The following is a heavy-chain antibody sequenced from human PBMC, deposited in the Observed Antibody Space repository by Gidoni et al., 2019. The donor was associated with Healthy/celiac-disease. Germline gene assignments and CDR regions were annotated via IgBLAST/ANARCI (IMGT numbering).Heavy chain of an antibody. D-gene: IGHD3-22*01. V-gene: IGHV2-70*01. CDR1: GFSLSTSGMC. CDR3: ARIRKYYDSSGFYYYGMDV. J-gene: IGHJ6*02. CDR2: IDWDDDK. Sequence: QVTLRESGPALVKPTQTLTLTCTFSGFSLSTSGMCVSWIRQPPGKALEWLALIDWDDDKYYSTSLKNRLTISNDTSKNQVVLTMTNMDPVDTATYYCARIRKYYDSSGFYYYGMDVWGQGTTVTVSS.